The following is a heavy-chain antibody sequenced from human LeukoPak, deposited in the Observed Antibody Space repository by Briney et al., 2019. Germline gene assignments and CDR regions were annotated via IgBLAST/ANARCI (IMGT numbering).Heavy chain of an antibody. V-gene: IGHV3-48*03. J-gene: IGHJ3*02. CDR3: ARVRYYDSSGYPAPNDAFDI. CDR2: ISSSGSTI. CDR1: GFTFSSYE. Sequence: GGSLRLSCAASGFTFSSYEMMWVRQAPGKGLEWISYISSSGSTIYSADSVKGRFTISRDNPKNSLYLQMNSLRAEDTAVYYCARVRYYDSSGYPAPNDAFDIWGQGTMVTVSS. D-gene: IGHD3-22*01.